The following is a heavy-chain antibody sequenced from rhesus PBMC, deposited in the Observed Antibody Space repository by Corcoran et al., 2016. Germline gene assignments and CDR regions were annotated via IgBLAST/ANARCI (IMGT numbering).Heavy chain of an antibody. Sequence: QVQLQESGPGLVKPSETLPLTCAVSGASISSNYWSWISQAPGRGLEGIGRIYGSGGSTDYNPSLKSRVTISIDTSKNQFSLKLSSVTAADTAVYYCARELWWADYVGDAFDFWGQGLRVTVSS. V-gene: IGHV4S2*01. CDR2: IYGSGGST. CDR3: ARELWWADYVGDAFDF. CDR1: GASISSNY. D-gene: IGHD3-34*01. J-gene: IGHJ3*01.